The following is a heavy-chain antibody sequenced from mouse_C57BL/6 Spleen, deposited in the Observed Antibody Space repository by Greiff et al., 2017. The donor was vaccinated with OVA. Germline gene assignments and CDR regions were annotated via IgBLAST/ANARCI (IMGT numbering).Heavy chain of an antibody. CDR2: IFPGSGST. J-gene: IGHJ2*01. CDR3: AMTGTVIDY. V-gene: IGHV1-9*01. D-gene: IGHD4-1*01. CDR1: GYTFTGYW. Sequence: QVQLQQSGAELMKPVASVKLSCKASGYTFTGYWIEWVKQRPVHGLEWIGEIFPGSGSTNYNEKFKGKATFTADTSSNPAYMQLSSLTTEDAAIYYCAMTGTVIDYWGQGTTLTVSA.